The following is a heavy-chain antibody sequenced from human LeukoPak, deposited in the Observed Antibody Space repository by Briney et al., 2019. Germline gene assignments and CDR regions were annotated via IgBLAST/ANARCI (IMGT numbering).Heavy chain of an antibody. D-gene: IGHD6-19*01. CDR1: GYTFTSYG. CDR3: ARDQGWLVRTYCDY. Sequence: EASVKVSCKASGYTFTSYGISWVRQAPGQGLEWMGWISAYNGNTNYAQKLQGRVTMTTDTSTSTAYMELRSLRSDDTAVYYCARDQGWLVRTYCDYWGQGTLVTVSS. CDR2: ISAYNGNT. J-gene: IGHJ4*02. V-gene: IGHV1-18*01.